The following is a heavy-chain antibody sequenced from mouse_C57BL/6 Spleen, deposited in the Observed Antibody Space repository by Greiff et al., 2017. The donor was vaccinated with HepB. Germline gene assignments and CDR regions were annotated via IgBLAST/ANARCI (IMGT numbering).Heavy chain of an antibody. V-gene: IGHV1-78*01. CDR2: IYPRDGST. J-gene: IGHJ2*01. CDR3: ARPPYYYGSSYYFDY. D-gene: IGHD1-1*01. CDR1: GYTFTDHT. Sequence: VKLQQSDAELVKPGASVKISCKVSGYTFTDHTIHWMKQRPEQGLEWIGYIYPRDGSTKYNEKFKGKATLTADKSSSTAYMQLNSLTSEDSAVYFCARPPYYYGSSYYFDYWGQGTTLTVSS.